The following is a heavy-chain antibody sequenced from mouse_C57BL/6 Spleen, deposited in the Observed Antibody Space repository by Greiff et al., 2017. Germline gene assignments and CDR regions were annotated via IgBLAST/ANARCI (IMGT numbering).Heavy chain of an antibody. V-gene: IGHV1-55*01. CDR2: IYPGSGST. Sequence: QVQLQQPGAELVKPGASVKMSCKASGYTFTSYWITWVKQRPGQGLEWIGDIYPGSGSTNYNEKFKSKATLTVDTSSSTAYMQLSSLTSEDSAVYYCAINYGSSYDWYCDVWGTGTTVTVSS. J-gene: IGHJ1*03. CDR3: AINYGSSYDWYCDV. CDR1: GYTFTSYW. D-gene: IGHD1-1*01.